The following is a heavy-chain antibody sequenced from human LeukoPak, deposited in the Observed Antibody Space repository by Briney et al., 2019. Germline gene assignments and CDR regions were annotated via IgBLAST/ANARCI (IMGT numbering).Heavy chain of an antibody. CDR3: ARDQEGFDY. J-gene: IGHJ4*02. CDR1: GFTVSSNY. V-gene: IGHV3-53*01. CDR2: IYSGGSA. Sequence: GGSLRLSCAASGFTVSSNYMSWVRQAPGKGLEWVSVIYSGGSAYYANSVKGRFTISRDNSKNTLYLQMNGLRAEDTAVYYCARDQEGFDYWGQGTLVTVSS.